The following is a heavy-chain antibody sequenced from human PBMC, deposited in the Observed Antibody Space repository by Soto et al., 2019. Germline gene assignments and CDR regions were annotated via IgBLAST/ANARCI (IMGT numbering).Heavy chain of an antibody. V-gene: IGHV1-3*01. Sequence: ASVKVSCKASGYTFTSYAMHWVRQAPGQRLEWMGWINAGNGNTKYSQKFQGRVTITRDTSASTAYMELSSLRSEDTAVYYCARDENYIVVVVAALDYWGQGTLVTVSS. CDR3: ARDENYIVVVVAALDY. CDR1: GYTFTSYA. CDR2: INAGNGNT. D-gene: IGHD2-15*01. J-gene: IGHJ4*02.